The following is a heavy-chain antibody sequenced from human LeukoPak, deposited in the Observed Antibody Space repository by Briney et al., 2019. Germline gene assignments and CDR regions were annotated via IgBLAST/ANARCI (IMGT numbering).Heavy chain of an antibody. J-gene: IGHJ4*02. Sequence: PGGSLRLSCAASGFTFSSYAMSWVRQAPGKGLEWVSAISGSGGSTYYADSVKGRFTISRDNSKNTLYLQMNSLRAEDTAVYCCAKEGGPPNGVVAATYYFDYWGQGTLVTVSS. CDR2: ISGSGGST. CDR1: GFTFSSYA. D-gene: IGHD2-15*01. V-gene: IGHV3-23*01. CDR3: AKEGGPPNGVVAATYYFDY.